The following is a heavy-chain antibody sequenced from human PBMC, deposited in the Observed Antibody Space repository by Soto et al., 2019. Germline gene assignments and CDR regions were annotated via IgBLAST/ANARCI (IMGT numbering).Heavy chain of an antibody. CDR3: ARGLFGQQWLVGFDT. V-gene: IGHV1-69*01. CDR1: GGTFSNYI. D-gene: IGHD6-19*01. J-gene: IGHJ4*02. Sequence: QVQLVQSGAEVKKPGSSVKVPCKASGGTFSNYIFSWVRQAPGQGLEWMGGTIPMFATAQYAQKLQGRVTITADESTSTVYMDLTSLRSDDTAVYYCARGLFGQQWLVGFDTWGQGTLVTVSS. CDR2: TIPMFATA.